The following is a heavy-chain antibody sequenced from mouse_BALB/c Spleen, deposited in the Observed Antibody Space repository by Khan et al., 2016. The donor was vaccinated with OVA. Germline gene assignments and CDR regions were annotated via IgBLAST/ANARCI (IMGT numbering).Heavy chain of an antibody. Sequence: QVQLKESGPGLVAPSQSLSITCTVSGFSLTNYGVHWVRQPPREGLEWLGVIWAGRSTNYNSALMSRLSISKDNSKSQVFLKMNSLQTNDTAMYYCARPYYGRAWFAYWGQGTLVTVSA. D-gene: IGHD1-1*01. J-gene: IGHJ3*01. CDR1: GFSLTNYG. CDR2: IWAGRST. V-gene: IGHV2-9*02. CDR3: ARPYYGRAWFAY.